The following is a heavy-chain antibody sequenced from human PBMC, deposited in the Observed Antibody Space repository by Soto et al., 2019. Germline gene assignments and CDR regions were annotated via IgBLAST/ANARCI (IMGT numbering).Heavy chain of an antibody. D-gene: IGHD3-3*01. CDR2: ISYDGSNK. CDR1: GFTFSSYG. J-gene: IGHJ6*03. CDR3: AKGGGGWSGYYYYYYYYMDV. V-gene: IGHV3-30*18. Sequence: GGSLRLSCAASGFTFSSYGMHWVRQAPGKGLEWVAVISYDGSNKYYADSVKGRFTISRDNSKNTLYLQMNSLRAEDTAVYYFAKGGGGWSGYYYYYYYYMDVWGKGTTVTVSS.